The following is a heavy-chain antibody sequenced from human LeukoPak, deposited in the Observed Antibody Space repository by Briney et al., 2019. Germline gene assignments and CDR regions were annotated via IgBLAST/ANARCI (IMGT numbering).Heavy chain of an antibody. CDR3: DRGYSIDY. CDR2: ISYDGNNK. D-gene: IGHD6-13*01. Sequence: GGSLRLSCAASGFTFTTYDIHWVRQAPGKGLEWVALISYDGNNKYYGDSVKGRFTVSRVNSKNTLYLQMNSLRAEDTAVYYCDRGYSIDYWGQGTLVTVSS. V-gene: IGHV3-30*03. J-gene: IGHJ4*02. CDR1: GFTFTTYD.